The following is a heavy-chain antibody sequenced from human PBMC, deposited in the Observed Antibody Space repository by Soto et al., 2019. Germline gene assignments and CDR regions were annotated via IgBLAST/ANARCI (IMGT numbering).Heavy chain of an antibody. V-gene: IGHV4-59*08. CDR1: GGSISSYY. Sequence: SETLSLTCTVSGGSISSYYWSWIRQPPGKGLEWIGNIYYSGSTNYNPSLKSRVTISVDTSKNQFSLKLSSVTAADTAVYYCARSIAAADTNWFDPWGQGTLVTVS. CDR2: IYYSGST. D-gene: IGHD6-13*01. J-gene: IGHJ5*02. CDR3: ARSIAAADTNWFDP.